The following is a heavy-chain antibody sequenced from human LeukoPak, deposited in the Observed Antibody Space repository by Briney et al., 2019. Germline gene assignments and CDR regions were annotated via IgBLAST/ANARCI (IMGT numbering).Heavy chain of an antibody. D-gene: IGHD6-19*01. V-gene: IGHV1-18*01. Sequence: ASVKVSCKPSRYTFTSSGLTGVRPAPGQGLEWIGWISTYNDYSNYAQNLQGRVTITADTSTSTAYMELSSVRSDDTAVYYWAKNSSGGYSDYWGQGTLVTVSS. J-gene: IGHJ4*02. CDR1: RYTFTSSG. CDR3: AKNSSGGYSDY. CDR2: ISTYNDYS.